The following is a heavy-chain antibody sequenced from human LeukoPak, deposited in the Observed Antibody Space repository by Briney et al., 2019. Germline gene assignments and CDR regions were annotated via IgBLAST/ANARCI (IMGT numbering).Heavy chain of an antibody. J-gene: IGHJ4*02. CDR3: AREGGNSALYFDY. V-gene: IGHV1-69*13. D-gene: IGHD4-23*01. Sequence: SVKVSCKASGGTFSGYAISWVRQAPGQGLEWMGGIIPIFGTANYAQKFQGRVTITADESTSTAYMELSSLRSEDTAVYYCAREGGNSALYFDYWGQGTLVTVSS. CDR2: IIPIFGTA. CDR1: GGTFSGYA.